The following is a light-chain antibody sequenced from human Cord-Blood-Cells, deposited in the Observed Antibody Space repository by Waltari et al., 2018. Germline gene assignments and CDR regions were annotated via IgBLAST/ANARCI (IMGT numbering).Light chain of an antibody. V-gene: IGKV3-20*01. J-gene: IGKJ5*01. CDR2: GAS. CDR1: QSVSSSY. Sequence: EIVLTQSPGTLSLSPGERATLSCRASQSVSSSYLAWYKQKPGQAPSLLIYGASSRAPGIPDRVSGSGSGTDFTLTISRLEPEDFAVYYCQQYGSSPITFGQGTRLEIK. CDR3: QQYGSSPIT.